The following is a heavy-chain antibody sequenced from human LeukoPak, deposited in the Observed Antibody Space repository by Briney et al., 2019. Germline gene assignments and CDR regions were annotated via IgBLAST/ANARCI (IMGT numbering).Heavy chain of an antibody. CDR2: IDGSGGRP. J-gene: IGHJ4*02. V-gene: IGHV3-23*01. D-gene: IGHD3-3*01. CDR1: GFTLSKYA. CDR3: ARGKDHDFWNSFDH. Sequence: PGGSLRLSCAASGFTLSKYAMHWVRQAPGKGLEWVSGIDGSGGRPRSADSVKGRFTISRDIAKNTLYLQMDSLRAEDTAAYYCARGKDHDFWNSFDHGSQGTLVTVSS.